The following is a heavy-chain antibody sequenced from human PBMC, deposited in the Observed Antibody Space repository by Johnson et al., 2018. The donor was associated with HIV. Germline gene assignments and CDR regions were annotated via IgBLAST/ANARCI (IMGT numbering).Heavy chain of an antibody. CDR2: ISSSGSAI. V-gene: IGHV3-11*01. D-gene: IGHD6-6*01. CDR1: GFTFSDYY. J-gene: IGHJ3*02. CDR3: ARGGQLGLDAFDI. Sequence: VEGGEEGGGGGKGGGGGRRVCGVYGFTFSDYYMSWIRQATGKGLEWVSYISSSGSAIYYADSVKGRFTISRDNAKNSRYLQMNSLGAEDTAVYYCARGGQLGLDAFDIWGQGTMVTVSS.